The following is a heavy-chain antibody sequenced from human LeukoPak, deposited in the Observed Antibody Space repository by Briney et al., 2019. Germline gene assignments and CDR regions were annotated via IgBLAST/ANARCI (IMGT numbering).Heavy chain of an antibody. CDR2: ISSSSSYI. D-gene: IGHD6-13*01. J-gene: IGHJ4*02. CDR3: AVRYSGSWYLFDY. CDR1: GFTFSSYS. Sequence: GGSLRLSCAASGFTFSSYSMNWVRQAPGKGLEWVSSISSSSSYIYYADSVKGRFTVSRDIAKNTLFLQMNSLRAEDTAVYYCAVRYSGSWYLFDYWGQGTLVTVSS. V-gene: IGHV3-21*01.